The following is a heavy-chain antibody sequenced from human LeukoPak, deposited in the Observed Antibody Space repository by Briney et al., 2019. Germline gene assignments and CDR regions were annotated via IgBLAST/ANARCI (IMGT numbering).Heavy chain of an antibody. CDR3: ARAEDFSGNSSGPRDFDY. V-gene: IGHV6-1*01. CDR2: TYHRSKWYN. D-gene: IGHD6-19*01. J-gene: IGHJ4*02. Sequence: SQTLSLTCAISGDSVSSNKAAWNWIRQSPSRGLEWLGRTYHRSKWYNEYAVSVRSRITVNPDTSKNQFSLKLSSVTAADTAVYYCARAEDFSGNSSGPRDFDYWGQGTLVTVSS. CDR1: GDSVSSNKAA.